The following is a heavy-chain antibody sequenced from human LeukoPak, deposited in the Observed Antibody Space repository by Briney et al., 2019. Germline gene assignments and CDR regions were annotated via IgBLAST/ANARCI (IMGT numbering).Heavy chain of an antibody. CDR2: ISNNGTIS. CDR1: GFKFSAYW. V-gene: IGHV3-74*01. CDR3: ARGYYDSSGYSWFDP. D-gene: IGHD3-22*01. J-gene: IGHJ5*02. Sequence: GGSLRLSCAASGFKFSAYWMHWVRQTPGKGLVWVSGISNNGTISNYADSVKGRYTISRDNAKNTLFLEMISLRAEDTAVYYCARGYYDSSGYSWFDPWGQGTLVTVSS.